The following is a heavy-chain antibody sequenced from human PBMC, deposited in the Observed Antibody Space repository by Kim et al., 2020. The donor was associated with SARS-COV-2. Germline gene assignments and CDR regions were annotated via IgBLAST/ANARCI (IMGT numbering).Heavy chain of an antibody. CDR1: GDCVSSNSAA. Sequence: SQTLSLTCAISGDCVSSNSAAWNWISQSPSRGLEWLGRTYYRFKWYNDYAVSVKSRITINPDTSKNQFSLQLYSVTPEDTVVSYCARTPGLGWQQLGNFGPRGQRTLVTVST. V-gene: IGHV6-1*01. D-gene: IGHD6-13*01. J-gene: IGHJ5*02. CDR2: TYYRFKWYN. CDR3: ARTPGLGWQQLGNFGP.